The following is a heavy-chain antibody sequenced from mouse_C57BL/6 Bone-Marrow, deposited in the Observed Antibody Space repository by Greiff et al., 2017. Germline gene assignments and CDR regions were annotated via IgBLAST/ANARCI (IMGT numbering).Heavy chain of an antibody. CDR3: ARGGIYYDYDGYYFDY. J-gene: IGHJ2*01. D-gene: IGHD2-4*01. Sequence: EVKLVESGGGLVKPGGSLKLSCAASGFTFSDYGMHWVRQAPEKGLEWVAYISSGSSTIYYADTVKGRFTISRDNAKNTLFLQMTSLRSEDTAMYYCARGGIYYDYDGYYFDYWGQGTTLTGAS. CDR2: ISSGSSTI. CDR1: GFTFSDYG. V-gene: IGHV5-17*01.